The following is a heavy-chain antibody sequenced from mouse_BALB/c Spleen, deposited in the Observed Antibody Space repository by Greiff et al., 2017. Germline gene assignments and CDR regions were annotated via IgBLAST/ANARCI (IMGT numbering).Heavy chain of an antibody. V-gene: IGHV1-9*01. CDR3: ARDSLYRGYAMDY. D-gene: IGHD2-1*01. J-gene: IGHJ4*01. Sequence: VQLQQSGAELMKPGASVKISCKATGYTFSSYWIEWVKQRPGHGLEWIGEILPGSGSTNYNEKFKGKATFTADTSSNTAYMQLSSLTSEDSAVYYCARDSLYRGYAMDYWGQGTSVTVSS. CDR2: ILPGSGST. CDR1: GYTFSSYW.